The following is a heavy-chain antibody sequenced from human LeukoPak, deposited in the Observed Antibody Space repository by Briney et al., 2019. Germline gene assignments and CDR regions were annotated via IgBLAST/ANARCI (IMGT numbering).Heavy chain of an antibody. D-gene: IGHD3-10*01. CDR1: GFTFSSYG. CDR2: IRYDGSNK. Sequence: PGGSLRLSCAASGFTFSSYGMHWVRQAPGKGLEWVAFIRYDGSNKYYADSVKGRFTISRDNSKNTLYLQMNSLRAEDTAVYYCAKDRHYYGSGSLPVGEDWGQGTLVTVSS. CDR3: AKDRHYYGSGSLPVGED. V-gene: IGHV3-30*02. J-gene: IGHJ4*02.